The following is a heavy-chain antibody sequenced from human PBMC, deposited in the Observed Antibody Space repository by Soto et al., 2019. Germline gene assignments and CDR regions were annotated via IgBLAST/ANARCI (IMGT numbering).Heavy chain of an antibody. Sequence: QVQLQESGPGLVKPSETLSFPCTVSGGSISRYYWSWIRQPPGKGLEWIGYIYYSGSTNYNPSLKSRVTISVDTAKNQCALTLSSVTAAVTAVYSCERMVRGYDINSAFDIWGQGTMVTVSS. CDR2: IYYSGST. CDR1: GGSISRYY. D-gene: IGHD3-3*01. V-gene: IGHV4-59*01. CDR3: ERMVRGYDINSAFDI. J-gene: IGHJ3*02.